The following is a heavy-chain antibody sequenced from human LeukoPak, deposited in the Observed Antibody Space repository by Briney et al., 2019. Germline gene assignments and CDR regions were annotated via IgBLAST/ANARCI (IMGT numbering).Heavy chain of an antibody. CDR3: AKGGSSAWYERDWFDP. CDR2: ISGSGGST. Sequence: QPGGSLRLSCAASGFRFSSYAMSWVRQAPGKGLEWVSGISGSGGSTDYRDSVKGRFTISRDNSMNTLYLQMNNLTAEGTAVYYCAKGGSSAWYERDWFDPWGQGTLVTVSS. J-gene: IGHJ5*02. V-gene: IGHV3-23*01. CDR1: GFRFSSYA. D-gene: IGHD6-19*01.